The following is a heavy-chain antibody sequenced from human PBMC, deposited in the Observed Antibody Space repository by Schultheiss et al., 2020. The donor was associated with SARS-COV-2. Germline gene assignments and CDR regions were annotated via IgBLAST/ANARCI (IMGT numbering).Heavy chain of an antibody. CDR2: ISGSGGST. J-gene: IGHJ6*02. D-gene: IGHD6-13*01. V-gene: IGHV3-23*01. Sequence: GGSLRLSCAAYGFTVSSNYMRWVRQAPGKGLEWVSAISGSGGSTYYADSVKGRFTISRDNAKNSLYLQMNSLRAEDTAIYFCARVESSSWYNSYYGLDVWGQGTTVTVSS. CDR3: ARVESSSWYNSYYGLDV. CDR1: GFTVSSNY.